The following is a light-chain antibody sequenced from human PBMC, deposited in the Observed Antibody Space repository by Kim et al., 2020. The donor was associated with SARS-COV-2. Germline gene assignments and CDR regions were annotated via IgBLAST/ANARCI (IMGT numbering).Light chain of an antibody. J-gene: IGKJ1*01. CDR2: TAS. Sequence: DIQMTQSPSSLSASVGDRVTITCRASRDIRDYLHWYQQRPGKAPTLLIYTASNLQSGVPSRFSGSGSGTDFTLTISSLQPDDLATYYCQQTYTSRWTFGQGTKVDIK. CDR3: QQTYTSRWT. V-gene: IGKV1-39*01. CDR1: RDIRDY.